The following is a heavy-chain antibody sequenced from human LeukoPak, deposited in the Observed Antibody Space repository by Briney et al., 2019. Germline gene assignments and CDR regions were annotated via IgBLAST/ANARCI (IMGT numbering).Heavy chain of an antibody. Sequence: GGSLRLSCAASGFTFSSYSMNWVRQAPGKGLEWVSSISSGSYIYYADSVKGRFTISRDNAKNSLYLQMNSLRAEDTAVCYCAREYNWNAFDYWGQGTLVTVSS. V-gene: IGHV3-21*01. CDR2: ISSGSYI. D-gene: IGHD1-20*01. CDR1: GFTFSSYS. CDR3: AREYNWNAFDY. J-gene: IGHJ4*02.